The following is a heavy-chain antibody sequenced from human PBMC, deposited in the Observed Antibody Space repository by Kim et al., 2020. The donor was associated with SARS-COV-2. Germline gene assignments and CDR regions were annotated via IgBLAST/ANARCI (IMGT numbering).Heavy chain of an antibody. J-gene: IGHJ6*03. CDR1: GGTFSSYA. CDR2: IIPIFGIA. Sequence: SSVKVSCKASGGTFSSYAISWVRQAPGQGLEWMGRIIPIFGIANYAQKFQGRVTITADKSTSTAYMELSSLRSEDTAVYYCARGECSGGSCYPYYYYYMDVWGKGTTVTVSS. CDR3: ARGECSGGSCYPYYYYYMDV. D-gene: IGHD2-15*01. V-gene: IGHV1-69*04.